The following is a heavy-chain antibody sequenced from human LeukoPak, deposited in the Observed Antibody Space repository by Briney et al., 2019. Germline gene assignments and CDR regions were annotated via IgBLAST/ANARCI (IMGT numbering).Heavy chain of an antibody. J-gene: IGHJ4*02. V-gene: IGHV4-59*01. D-gene: IGHD3-16*01. CDR3: AREGGGGISGFDY. CDR2: IYYSGST. CDR1: GGSISSYY. Sequence: SSETLSLTCTVSGGSISSYYWSWIRQPPGKGLEWIGYIYYSGSTNYNPSLKSGVTISVDTSKNQFSLKLSSVTAADTAVYYCAREGGGGISGFDYWGQGTLVTVSS.